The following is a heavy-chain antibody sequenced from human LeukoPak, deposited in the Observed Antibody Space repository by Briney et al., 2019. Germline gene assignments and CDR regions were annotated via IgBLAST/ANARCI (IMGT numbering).Heavy chain of an antibody. D-gene: IGHD3-22*01. Sequence: PSGTLSLTCAVSGGSISSSNWWSWVRQPPGKGLEWIGEIYHSGSTNYNPSLKGRVTISVDKSKNQFSLKLSSVTAADTAVYYCARVSGGSSGYYRYYYYGMDVWGQGTTVTVSS. CDR1: GGSISSSNW. J-gene: IGHJ6*02. V-gene: IGHV4-4*02. CDR2: IYHSGST. CDR3: ARVSGGSSGYYRYYYYGMDV.